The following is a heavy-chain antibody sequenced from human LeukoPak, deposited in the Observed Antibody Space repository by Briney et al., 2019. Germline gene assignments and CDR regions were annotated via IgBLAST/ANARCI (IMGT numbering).Heavy chain of an antibody. D-gene: IGHD2-2*01. J-gene: IGHJ4*02. V-gene: IGHV1-2*02. CDR3: ARGASQTYQPAKQTRADY. CDR2: INPHTGGT. CDR1: GYTFTGYY. Sequence: GASVKVSCKASGYTFTGYYMHWVRQAPGQGLEWMGWINPHTGGTNYAQKFRGRVTMTRNTSISTAYMELSRLRSDDTAVYYCARGASQTYQPAKQTRADYWGQGTLVTVSS.